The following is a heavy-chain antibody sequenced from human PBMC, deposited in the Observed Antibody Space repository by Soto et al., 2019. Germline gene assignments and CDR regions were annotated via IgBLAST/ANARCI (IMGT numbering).Heavy chain of an antibody. CDR3: ARIPLVGYDFWSGPSNWFDP. J-gene: IGHJ5*02. D-gene: IGHD3-3*01. Sequence: GGSLRLSCAASGFTFSSYWMSWVRQAPGKGLEWVANIKQDGSEKYYVDSVKGRFTISRDNAKNSLYLQMNSLRAEDTAVYYCARIPLVGYDFWSGPSNWFDPWGQGTLVTVSS. CDR2: IKQDGSEK. V-gene: IGHV3-7*03. CDR1: GFTFSSYW.